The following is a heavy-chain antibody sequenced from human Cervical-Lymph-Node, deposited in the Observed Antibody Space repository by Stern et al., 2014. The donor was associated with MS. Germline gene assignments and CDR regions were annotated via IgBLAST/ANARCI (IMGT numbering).Heavy chain of an antibody. CDR2: IYTTGST. Sequence: VQLVESGPGLVKPSQTLSLTCTVSGGSVGSGSYDWSWIRQPAGKGLEWIGRIYTTGSTYYNPSLKSRVSISIDTSKTPFSLKLTSVTAADTAVYYCARDKEDTNMAFRYFDNWGQGTLVTVSS. D-gene: IGHD5-18*01. CDR1: GGSVGSGSYD. J-gene: IGHJ4*02. V-gene: IGHV4-61*02. CDR3: ARDKEDTNMAFRYFDN.